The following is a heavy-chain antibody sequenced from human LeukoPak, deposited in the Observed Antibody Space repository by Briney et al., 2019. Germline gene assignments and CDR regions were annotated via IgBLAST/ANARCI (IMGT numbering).Heavy chain of an antibody. D-gene: IGHD1/OR15-1a*01. CDR2: VDPEDGET. J-gene: IGHJ4*02. Sequence: ASVKVSCKVSGYTFTDYYMHWVQQAPGKGLEWMGLVDPEDGETIYAEKFQRRVTITADTSTDTAYMELSSLRSEDTAVYYCATVKNGGNNLFDYWGQGTLVTVSS. CDR1: GYTFTDYY. CDR3: ATVKNGGNNLFDY. V-gene: IGHV1-69-2*01.